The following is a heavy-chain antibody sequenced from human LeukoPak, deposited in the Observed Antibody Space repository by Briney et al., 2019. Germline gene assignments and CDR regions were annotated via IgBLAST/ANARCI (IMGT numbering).Heavy chain of an antibody. D-gene: IGHD2-2*02. CDR1: GGSISSGDYY. V-gene: IGHV4-30-4*08. J-gene: IGHJ3*02. CDR3: ARGSKLVVPAAIRRAFDI. CDR2: IYYSGST. Sequence: SQTLSLTCTVSGGSISSGDYYWSWIRQPPGKGLEWIGYIYYSGSTYYNPSLKSRVTISVDTSKNQFSLKLSSATAADTAVYYCARGSKLVVPAAIRRAFDIWGQGTMVTVSS.